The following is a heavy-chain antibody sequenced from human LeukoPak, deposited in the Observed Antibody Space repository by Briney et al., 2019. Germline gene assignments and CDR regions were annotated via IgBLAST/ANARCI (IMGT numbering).Heavy chain of an antibody. J-gene: IGHJ3*02. V-gene: IGHV4-59*01. D-gene: IGHD3-16*01. Sequence: ETLSLTCTVSGGSISSYYWSWIRQPPGKGLEWIGYIYYSGSTNYNPSLKSRVTISVDTSKNQFSLKLSSVTAADTAVYYCAREYYDYVWGYVDAFDIWGQGTMVTVSS. CDR2: IYYSGST. CDR3: AREYYDYVWGYVDAFDI. CDR1: GGSISSYY.